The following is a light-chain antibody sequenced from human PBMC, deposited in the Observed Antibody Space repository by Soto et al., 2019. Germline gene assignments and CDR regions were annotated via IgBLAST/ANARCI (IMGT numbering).Light chain of an antibody. CDR2: DND. J-gene: IGLJ2*01. Sequence: QSVLTQPPSVSAAPGQKVTISCSGSSSNIGNNYLSWFQQLPGTTPKLLIYDNDNRLSAIPDRFSGAKSGTTATLGITGLQTGDEADYYCGTWDSSPSRVVFGGGTKLTVL. CDR1: SSNIGNNY. CDR3: GTWDSSPSRVV. V-gene: IGLV1-51*01.